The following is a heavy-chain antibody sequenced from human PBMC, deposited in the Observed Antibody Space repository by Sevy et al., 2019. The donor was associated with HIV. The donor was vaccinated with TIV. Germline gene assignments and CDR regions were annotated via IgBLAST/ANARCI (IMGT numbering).Heavy chain of an antibody. D-gene: IGHD2-15*01. CDR2: IYYSGST. V-gene: IGHV4-59*01. CDR3: ARGPGCYCSGGSCYSFDY. J-gene: IGHJ4*02. CDR1: GGSISSYY. Sequence: SETLSLTCTVSGGSISSYYWSWIRQPPGKGLEWIGYIYYSGSTNYNPSLKSRVTISVDTSKNQFSLKLSSVTAADTAVYYCARGPGCYCSGGSCYSFDYWGQGTLVTVSS.